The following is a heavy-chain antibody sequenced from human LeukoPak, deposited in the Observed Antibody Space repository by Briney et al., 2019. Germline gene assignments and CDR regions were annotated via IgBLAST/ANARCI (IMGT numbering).Heavy chain of an antibody. CDR3: ASSVLAAHYFDY. Sequence: GGSLRLSCAASGFTVSRNYMSWVRQAPGKGLEWVTVIYSSGSKYYADSVKGRFTISGDNSKNTLYLQINSLRAEDTAVYYCASSVLAAHYFDYWGQGTLVTVSS. J-gene: IGHJ4*02. CDR1: GFTVSRNY. CDR2: IYSSGSK. D-gene: IGHD5/OR15-5a*01. V-gene: IGHV3-53*01.